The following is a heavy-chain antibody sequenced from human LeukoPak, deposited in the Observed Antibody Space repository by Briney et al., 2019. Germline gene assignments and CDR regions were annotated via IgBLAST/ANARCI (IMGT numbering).Heavy chain of an antibody. Sequence: SQTLSLSCTVSGGSVSTGSYYWSCIRQPAGRGLEWIGHIHTSGTMNYNASLKSRVTISVDTSKNQFSLKLKSVTAADTAVYYCARDNDSRDPPHFDYWGQGTMVTVSS. J-gene: IGHJ4*02. CDR3: ARDNDSRDPPHFDY. V-gene: IGHV4-61*09. CDR2: IHTSGTM. D-gene: IGHD3-16*01. CDR1: GGSVSTGSYY.